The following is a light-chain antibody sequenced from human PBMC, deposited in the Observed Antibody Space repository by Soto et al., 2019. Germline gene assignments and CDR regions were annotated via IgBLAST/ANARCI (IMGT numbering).Light chain of an antibody. CDR1: QSISSW. J-gene: IGKJ1*01. CDR3: QQCNSYPPT. CDR2: KAS. Sequence: DIQMTQSPSTLSASVGDRVTITCRASQSISSWLALYQQKPGKAPKVLIYKASNLQSGVPSRFSVSGSGTDFTLTIISLQPDDFAPYYCQQCNSYPPTFGQGTTVDIK. V-gene: IGKV1-5*03.